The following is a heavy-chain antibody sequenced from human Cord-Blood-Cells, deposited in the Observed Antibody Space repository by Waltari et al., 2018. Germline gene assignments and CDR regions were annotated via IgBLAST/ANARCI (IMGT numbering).Heavy chain of an antibody. CDR2: MNPNSGNT. J-gene: IGHJ4*02. V-gene: IGHV1-8*01. CDR1: RYTFTSYD. Sequence: QVPLVPSGAEVKKPRASVTGSCKASRYTFTSYDLNWVRQATGQGLEWMGWMNPNSGNTGYAQKFQGRVTMTRNTSISTAYMELRSLRSEDTAVYYCARVIIAARLADYWGQGTLVTVSS. D-gene: IGHD6-6*01. CDR3: ARVIIAARLADY.